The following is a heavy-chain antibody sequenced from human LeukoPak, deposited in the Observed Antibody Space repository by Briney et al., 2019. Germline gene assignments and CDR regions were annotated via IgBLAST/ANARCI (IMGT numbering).Heavy chain of an antibody. V-gene: IGHV3-30-3*02. Sequence: PGGSLRLSCAASGFTFSSYAMHWVRQAPGKGLEWVAVISYDGSNKYYADSVKGRFTISRDNSKNTLYLQMNSLRAEDTAVYYCAKSPWYGDYYFDYWGQGTLVTVSS. D-gene: IGHD4-17*01. J-gene: IGHJ4*02. CDR3: AKSPWYGDYYFDY. CDR2: ISYDGSNK. CDR1: GFTFSSYA.